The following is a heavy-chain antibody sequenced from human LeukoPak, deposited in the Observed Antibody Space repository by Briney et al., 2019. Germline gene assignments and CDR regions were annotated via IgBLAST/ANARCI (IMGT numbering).Heavy chain of an antibody. D-gene: IGHD6-6*01. CDR3: ARHRAYSSSSPFDY. Sequence: SETLSLTCSVSGGSISSLYWSWIRQPPGKGLEWIGYIYYTGSTNYNPSLRGRVTMSVDMSKNQFSLRLSSVTAADAAVYYCARHRAYSSSSPFDYWGQGTLVTVSS. J-gene: IGHJ4*02. CDR2: IYYTGST. V-gene: IGHV4-59*08. CDR1: GGSISSLY.